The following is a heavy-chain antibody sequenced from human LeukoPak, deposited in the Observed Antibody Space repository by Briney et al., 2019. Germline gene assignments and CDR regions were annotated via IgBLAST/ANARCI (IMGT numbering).Heavy chain of an antibody. Sequence: GGSLRLSCTASGFTFTNYWMSWVRQAPGKGLEWVGNIKQDGSETHYVDSVKGRFTISRDNAKNSLYLQIKSLRAEDTAVYYCTRIGYSSSSVDYWGQGSLVTGSS. CDR3: TRIGYSSSSVDY. D-gene: IGHD6-6*01. CDR2: IKQDGSET. V-gene: IGHV3-7*01. CDR1: GFTFTNYW. J-gene: IGHJ4*02.